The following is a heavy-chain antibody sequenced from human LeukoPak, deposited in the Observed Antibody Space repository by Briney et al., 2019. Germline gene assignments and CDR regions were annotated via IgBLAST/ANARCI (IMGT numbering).Heavy chain of an antibody. D-gene: IGHD3-10*01. V-gene: IGHV3-21*01. J-gene: IGHJ4*02. CDR1: GFTFISYS. CDR2: ISISSTYI. CDR3: ARATYYYGSGTIGGY. Sequence: GGSLRLSCAASGFTFISYSMNWVRQAPGKGLEWLSSISISSTYIYYADSVKGRFVISRDNTKNSLYLQMNDLRAEDTAVYYCARATYYYGSGTIGGYWGQGTLVTVSS.